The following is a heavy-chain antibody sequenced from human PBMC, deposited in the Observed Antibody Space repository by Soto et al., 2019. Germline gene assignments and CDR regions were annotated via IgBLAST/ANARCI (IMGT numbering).Heavy chain of an antibody. Sequence: QLQLQESGPGLVKPSETLSLTCTASGGSISSSSYYWGWIRQPPGKGLEWIGSIYYSGSTYYNPSLKSRVTISVDTSKNQFSLKLSSVTAADTAVYYCAKYYDFWSGYLPDNWFDPWGQGTLVTVSS. D-gene: IGHD3-3*01. CDR2: IYYSGST. CDR3: AKYYDFWSGYLPDNWFDP. J-gene: IGHJ5*02. CDR1: GGSISSSSYY. V-gene: IGHV4-39*01.